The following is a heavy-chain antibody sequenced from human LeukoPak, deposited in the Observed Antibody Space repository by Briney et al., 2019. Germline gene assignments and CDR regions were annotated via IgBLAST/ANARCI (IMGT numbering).Heavy chain of an antibody. CDR1: GYSISSGYY. V-gene: IGHV4-38-2*02. Sequence: SETLSLTCTVSGYSISSGYYWGWIRQPPGKGLEWIGSIYHSGSTYYNPSLKSRVTISVDTSKNQFSLKLSSVTAADTAVYYCARDYQLAPGWFDPWGQGTLVTVSS. J-gene: IGHJ5*02. D-gene: IGHD2-2*01. CDR2: IYHSGST. CDR3: ARDYQLAPGWFDP.